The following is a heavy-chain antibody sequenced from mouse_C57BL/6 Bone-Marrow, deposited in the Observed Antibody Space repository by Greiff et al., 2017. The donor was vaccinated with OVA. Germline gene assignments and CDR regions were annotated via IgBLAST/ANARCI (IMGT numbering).Heavy chain of an antibody. CDR1: GYTFTDYY. Sequence: VQLQQSGPVLVKPGASVKMSCKASGYTFTDYYMNWVKQSHGKSLEWIGVINPYNGGTSYNQKFKGKATLTVDKSSSTAYMELNSLTSEDSAVYYCARALLLRDYFDYWGQGTTLTVSS. CDR3: ARALLLRDYFDY. J-gene: IGHJ2*01. D-gene: IGHD1-1*01. V-gene: IGHV1-19*01. CDR2: INPYNGGT.